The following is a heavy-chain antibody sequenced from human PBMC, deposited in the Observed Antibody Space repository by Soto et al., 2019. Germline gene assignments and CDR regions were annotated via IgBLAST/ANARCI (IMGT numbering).Heavy chain of an antibody. CDR1: GGTFSSYA. Sequence: QVQLVQSGAEVKKPGSSVKVSCKASGGTFSSYAISWVRQAPGQGLEWMGGIIPIFGTANYAQKFQGRIKITADESTSRAYMEMSSLRSEDTAVYYCARDSAAYCGGDCYSAWYFDLWGRGTLVTVSS. J-gene: IGHJ2*01. D-gene: IGHD2-21*02. V-gene: IGHV1-69*01. CDR3: ARDSAAYCGGDCYSAWYFDL. CDR2: IIPIFGTA.